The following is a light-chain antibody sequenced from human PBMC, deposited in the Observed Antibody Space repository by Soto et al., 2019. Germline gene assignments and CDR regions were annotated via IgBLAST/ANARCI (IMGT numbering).Light chain of an antibody. Sequence: DIVMTQSPDSLAVSLGERATINCKSSQSVFYSGNNKNYLAWYQQRPGQPPRLLIYWASTRESGVPDRFSGSGSGTDFTLTISSLQAEDVAVYYCQQYFTTRTFGQGTKVDIK. CDR3: QQYFTTRT. J-gene: IGKJ1*01. CDR1: QSVFYSGNNKNY. V-gene: IGKV4-1*01. CDR2: WAS.